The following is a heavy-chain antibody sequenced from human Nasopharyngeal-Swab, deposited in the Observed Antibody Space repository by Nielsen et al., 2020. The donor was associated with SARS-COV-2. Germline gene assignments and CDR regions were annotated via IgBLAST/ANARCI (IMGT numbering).Heavy chain of an antibody. V-gene: IGHV3-30*18. Sequence: GGSLRLSCAASGFTFSHYGMHWVRQAPGTGLEWVSFISYDGSQTYYADSVKGRFTISRDKSKNSLYLQTNSLRAEDTAVYYCAKDGGGPPLSPNLQVDIPSDYFYLYMDVWGKGTTVTVTS. J-gene: IGHJ6*03. CDR2: ISYDGSQT. CDR3: AKDGGGPPLSPNLQVDIPSDYFYLYMDV. CDR1: GFTFSHYG. D-gene: IGHD1-1*01.